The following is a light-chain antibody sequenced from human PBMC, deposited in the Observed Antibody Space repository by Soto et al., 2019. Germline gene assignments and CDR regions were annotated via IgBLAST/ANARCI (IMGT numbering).Light chain of an antibody. V-gene: IGKV1-6*01. CDR2: AAS. J-gene: IGKJ1*01. CDR1: QXXRND. CDR3: LQDYNYPQT. Sequence: AIQXTXSPSSLXXXVGXXXXXXXXASQXXRNDLGWYQQKPGKAPKLLIYAASSLQSGVPSRFSGSGSGTDFTLTISSLQPQDFATYYCLQDYNYPQTFGQGTKVEIK.